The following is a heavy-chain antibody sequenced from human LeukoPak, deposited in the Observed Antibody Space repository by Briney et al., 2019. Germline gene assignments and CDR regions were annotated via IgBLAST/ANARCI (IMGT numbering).Heavy chain of an antibody. CDR3: AKDITMIVDAFDI. V-gene: IGHV3-23*01. D-gene: IGHD3-22*01. CDR1: GFTFSSCG. Sequence: GGSLRLSCAASGFTFSSCGMSWVRQAPGKGLEWVSALSDSGGSTFYADSVKGRFTISRDNSKNTLYLQMNSLRAEDTAVYYCAKDITMIVDAFDIWGQGTMVTVSS. J-gene: IGHJ3*02. CDR2: LSDSGGST.